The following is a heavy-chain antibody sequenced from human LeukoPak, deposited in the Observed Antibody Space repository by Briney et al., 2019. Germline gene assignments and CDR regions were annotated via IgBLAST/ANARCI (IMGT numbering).Heavy chain of an antibody. CDR2: INPSGGST. V-gene: IGHV1-46*01. J-gene: IGHJ5*02. Sequence: GASVKVSCKASGYTFTSYYMHWVRQAPGQGLEWMGIINPSGGSTSYAQKFQGRVTMTRDTSTSTVYMELSSLRSEDTAVYYCARGPIPYYDFWSGYPRLDPWGQGTLVTVSS. D-gene: IGHD3-3*01. CDR3: ARGPIPYYDFWSGYPRLDP. CDR1: GYTFTSYY.